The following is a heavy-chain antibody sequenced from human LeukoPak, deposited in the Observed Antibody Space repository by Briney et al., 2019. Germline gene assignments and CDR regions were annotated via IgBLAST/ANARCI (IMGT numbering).Heavy chain of an antibody. Sequence: ASVKVSCKASGYTFTMYYVHWVRQAPGQGLEWMGMINPSDGATTYAQRFQGRVTMTRDMSTTTVYMDLRSLRSEDTAVYFCARERRWGLGGRGGGLFASYYTYYYMDVWGRGTTVTVSS. V-gene: IGHV1-46*01. CDR2: INPSDGAT. J-gene: IGHJ6*03. CDR1: GYTFTMYY. D-gene: IGHD3-10*01. CDR3: ARERRWGLGGRGGGLFASYYTYYYMDV.